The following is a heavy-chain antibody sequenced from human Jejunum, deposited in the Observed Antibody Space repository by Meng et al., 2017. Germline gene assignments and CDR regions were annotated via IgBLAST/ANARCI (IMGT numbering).Heavy chain of an antibody. CDR1: GGSISSTTTY. CDR2: IYYSGST. Sequence: QVQMQESGPGLVKPSETLSLTCTVSGGSISSTTTYWGWIRQPPGKTLEWIGSIYYSGSTHYNPSLKRRVFVSIDTSKNHFSLNLNSVTAADTAVYYCARAYSDSWGYFDSWGQGSLVTVSS. J-gene: IGHJ4*02. V-gene: IGHV4-39*07. D-gene: IGHD6-13*01. CDR3: ARAYSDSWGYFDS.